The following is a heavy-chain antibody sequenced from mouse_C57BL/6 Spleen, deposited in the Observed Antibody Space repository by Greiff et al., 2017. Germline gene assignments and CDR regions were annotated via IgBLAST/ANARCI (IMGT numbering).Heavy chain of an antibody. CDR2: ISDGGSYT. D-gene: IGHD4-1*01. CDR3: ARDGKLGFDY. CDR1: GFTFSSYA. J-gene: IGHJ2*01. V-gene: IGHV5-4*01. Sequence: EVKLMESGGGLGKPGGSLKLSCAASGFTFSSYAMSWVRQTPEKRLEWVATISDGGSYTYYPDNVKGRFTISRDNAKNNLYLQMSHLKSEDTAMYYCARDGKLGFDYWGQGTTLTVSS.